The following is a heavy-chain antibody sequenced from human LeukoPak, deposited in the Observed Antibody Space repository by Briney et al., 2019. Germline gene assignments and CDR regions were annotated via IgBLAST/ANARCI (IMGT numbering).Heavy chain of an antibody. Sequence: GESLKISCKGSGYSFTSYWIGWVRQMPGKGLEWMRIIYPGDSDTRYSPSFQGQVTISADKSISTAYLQWSSLKASDTAMYYCATMYYYDSSGYYPYYFDYWGQGTLVTVSS. CDR1: GYSFTSYW. CDR2: IYPGDSDT. J-gene: IGHJ4*02. CDR3: ATMYYYDSSGYYPYYFDY. D-gene: IGHD3-22*01. V-gene: IGHV5-51*01.